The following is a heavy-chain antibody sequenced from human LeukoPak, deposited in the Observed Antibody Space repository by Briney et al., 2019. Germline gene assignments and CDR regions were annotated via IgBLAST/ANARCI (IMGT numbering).Heavy chain of an antibody. J-gene: IGHJ3*02. CDR2: FDPEDGET. CDR1: GYTLTELS. V-gene: IGHV1-24*01. CDR3: ARVLVGGDAFDI. D-gene: IGHD1-26*01. Sequence: ASVKVSCKVSGYTLTELSMHWVRQAPGKGLEWMGGFDPEDGETIYAQKLQGRVTMTTDTSTSTAYMELRSLRSDDTAVYYCARVLVGGDAFDIWGQGTMVTVSS.